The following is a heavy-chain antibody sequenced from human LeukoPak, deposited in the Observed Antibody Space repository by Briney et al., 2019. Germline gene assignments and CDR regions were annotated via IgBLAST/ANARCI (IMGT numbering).Heavy chain of an antibody. V-gene: IGHV3-23*01. CDR2: ISGSGGST. Sequence: GGSLRLSCAASGFTFSSYAMSWVRQAPGKGLEWVSAISGSGGSTYYADSVKGRFTISRDNSKNTLYLQMNSLIAEDTAVYYCAKDSKTYYYDSSGYPGGYYWGQGTLVTVSS. J-gene: IGHJ4*02. CDR1: GFTFSSYA. D-gene: IGHD3-22*01. CDR3: AKDSKTYYYDSSGYPGGYY.